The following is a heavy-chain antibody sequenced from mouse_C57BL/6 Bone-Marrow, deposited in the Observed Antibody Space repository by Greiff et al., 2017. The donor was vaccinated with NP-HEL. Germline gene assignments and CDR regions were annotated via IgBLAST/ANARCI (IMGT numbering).Heavy chain of an antibody. V-gene: IGHV1-64*01. CDR3: ARRSYYGSSYQDY. CDR2: IHPNSGST. CDR1: GYTFTSYW. J-gene: IGHJ2*01. D-gene: IGHD1-1*01. Sequence: VQLQQSGSVLVKPGASVKLSCKASGYTFTSYWMHWVKQRPGQGLEWIGMIHPNSGSTNYNEKFKSKATLTVDKSSSTAYMQLSSLTSEDSAVYYCARRSYYGSSYQDYWGQGTTLTVSS.